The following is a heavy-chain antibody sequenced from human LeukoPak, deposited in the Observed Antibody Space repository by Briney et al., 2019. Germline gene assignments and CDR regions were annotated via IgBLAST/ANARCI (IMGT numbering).Heavy chain of an antibody. V-gene: IGHV3-11*01. CDR3: GRDGSGSPDY. D-gene: IGHD1-26*01. CDR2: ISTTSHMI. J-gene: IGHJ4*02. CDR1: GFSFSDYY. Sequence: PGGSLRLSCEASGFSFSDYYMTWIRQAPGKGLEWISYISTTSHMIYYADSVKGRFTISRDNAKSSLYLQMNSLRPEDTAVYFCGRDGSGSPDYWGQGTLVTVSS.